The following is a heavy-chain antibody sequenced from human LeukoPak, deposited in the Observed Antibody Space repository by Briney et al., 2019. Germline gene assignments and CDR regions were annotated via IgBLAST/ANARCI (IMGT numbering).Heavy chain of an antibody. J-gene: IGHJ6*03. CDR2: INGGGNTT. Sequence: GGSPRLSCAASGFAFSSFAMGWVRQSPGKGLEWLSTINGGGNTTFYADSVKGRFTISRDNSKNTLYLHMDGLRPDDTAIYYCTKELHVAVAVADYYYFYMDVWGRGTAVSVSS. CDR1: GFAFSSFA. V-gene: IGHV3-23*01. D-gene: IGHD6-19*01. CDR3: TKELHVAVAVADYYYFYMDV.